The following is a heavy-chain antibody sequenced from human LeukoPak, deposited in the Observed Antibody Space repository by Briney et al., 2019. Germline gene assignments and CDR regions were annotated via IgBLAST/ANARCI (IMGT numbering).Heavy chain of an antibody. CDR2: IYYSGST. V-gene: IGHV4-30-4*08. CDR3: ARDAGYSSGWVDY. D-gene: IGHD6-19*01. J-gene: IGHJ4*02. Sequence: SETLSLTCTVSGGSISSGDCYWSWIRQPPGKGLEWIGYIYYSGSTYYNPSLKSRVTISVDTSKNQFSLKLSSVTAADTAVYYCARDAGYSSGWVDYWGQGTLVTVSS. CDR1: GGSISSGDCY.